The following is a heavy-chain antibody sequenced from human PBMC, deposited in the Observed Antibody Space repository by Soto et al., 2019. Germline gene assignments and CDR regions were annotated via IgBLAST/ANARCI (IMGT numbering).Heavy chain of an antibody. J-gene: IGHJ4*02. D-gene: IGHD3-22*01. V-gene: IGHV3-48*03. CDR2: ISSSGSTI. CDR3: ARDFHDSSGYYPFDY. CDR1: GFTFSSYE. Sequence: GGSLRLSCAASGFTFSSYEMNWVRHAPGKGLEWVSYISSSGSTIYYADSVRGRFTISRDNAKNSLYLQMNSLRAEDTAVYYCARDFHDSSGYYPFDYWGQGTLVTVSS.